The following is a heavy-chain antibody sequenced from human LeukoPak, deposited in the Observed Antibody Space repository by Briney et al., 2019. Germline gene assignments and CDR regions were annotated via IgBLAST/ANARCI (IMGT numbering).Heavy chain of an antibody. CDR3: ARDGVGGSFDY. CDR2: ISAYNGNT. Sequence: ALVKVSCKASGYTFTSYGIIWLRQAPGQGLEWMGWISAYNGNTNYAQKLQGRVTMTTDTSTSTAYMELRSLRSDDTAVYYCARDGVGGSFDYWGQGTLVTVSS. J-gene: IGHJ4*02. V-gene: IGHV1-18*01. D-gene: IGHD2-15*01. CDR1: GYTFTSYG.